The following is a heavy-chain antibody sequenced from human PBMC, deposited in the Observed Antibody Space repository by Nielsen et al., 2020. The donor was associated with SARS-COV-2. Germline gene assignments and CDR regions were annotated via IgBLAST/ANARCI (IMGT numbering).Heavy chain of an antibody. J-gene: IGHJ4*02. CDR3: AKDVYSYGSVHFDY. CDR2: ISYDGSNK. V-gene: IGHV3-30*14. D-gene: IGHD5-18*01. Sequence: WIRQPPGKGLEWVAVISYDGSNKYYADSVKGRFTISRDNSKNTLYLQMNSLRAEDTAVYYCAKDVYSYGSVHFDYWGQGTLVTVSS.